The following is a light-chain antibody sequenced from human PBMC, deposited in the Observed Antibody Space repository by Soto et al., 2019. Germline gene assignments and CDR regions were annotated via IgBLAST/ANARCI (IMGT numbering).Light chain of an antibody. J-gene: IGLJ1*01. V-gene: IGLV2-14*03. CDR1: SSDVGGHNY. CDR2: DVS. CDR3: SSYTSSNTLYV. Sequence: QSVLTQPASVSGSPGQSITISCTGTSSDVGGHNYVSWYQQHPGKAPKLMIYDVSNRPSGVSNRFSGSKSGNTASLSISGLQAEDEADYYCSSYTSSNTLYVFGTGTKVTVL.